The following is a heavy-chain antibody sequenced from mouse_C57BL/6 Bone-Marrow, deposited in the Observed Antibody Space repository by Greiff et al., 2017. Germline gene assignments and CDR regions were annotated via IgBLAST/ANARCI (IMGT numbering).Heavy chain of an antibody. J-gene: IGHJ3*01. CDR1: GFNITDYY. CDR2: IDPADGET. CDR3: ARRVGLAWFAY. V-gene: IGHV14-2*01. Sequence: EVQVVESGAELVKPGASVKLSCTASGFNITDYYMHWVKQRTEQGLEWIGRIDPADGETKYAPKFQGKATITADTSSNTAYLQLSSLTSEDSAVYYCARRVGLAWFAYWGQGTLVTVSA.